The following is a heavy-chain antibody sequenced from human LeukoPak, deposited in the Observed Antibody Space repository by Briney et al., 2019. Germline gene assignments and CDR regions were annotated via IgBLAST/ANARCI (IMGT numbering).Heavy chain of an antibody. Sequence: TGGSLRLSCAASGFTFSSYSMNWVRQAPGKGLEWVSYISSSSSTIYYADSVKGRFTISRDNAKNSLYLQMNSLRDEDTAVHYCARDQQLALYYYYYMDVWGKGTTVTVSS. CDR3: ARDQQLALYYYYYMDV. D-gene: IGHD6-13*01. V-gene: IGHV3-48*02. CDR1: GFTFSSYS. CDR2: ISSSSSTI. J-gene: IGHJ6*03.